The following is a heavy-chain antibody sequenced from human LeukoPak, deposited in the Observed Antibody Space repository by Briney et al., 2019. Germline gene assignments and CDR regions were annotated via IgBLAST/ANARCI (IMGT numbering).Heavy chain of an antibody. V-gene: IGHV3-11*01. CDR1: GFTFSDYY. D-gene: IGHD5-24*01. CDR3: ARARRDGYRLYFDY. J-gene: IGHJ4*02. CDR2: ISSSETPI. Sequence: GGSLRLSCAASGFTFSDYYMSWIRQAPGKGLEWVSSISSSETPIYYADSVKGRFTMSRDNAKNSLYLQMNSLRAEDTAVYYCARARRDGYRLYFDYWGQGALVTVSS.